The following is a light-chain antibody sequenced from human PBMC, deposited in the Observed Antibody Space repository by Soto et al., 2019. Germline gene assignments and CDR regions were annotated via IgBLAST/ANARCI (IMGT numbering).Light chain of an antibody. V-gene: IGKV3-11*01. J-gene: IGKJ5*01. Sequence: EIVLTQSPATLSLSPGERATLSCRASQIVTSYLVCYQQKPGQAPRLLIYDAVNRATGIPARFTSSGSGTDFPLTISSLEPEDFAVYYCQHRYNWPFTFGQGTRLDIK. CDR1: QIVTSY. CDR2: DAV. CDR3: QHRYNWPFT.